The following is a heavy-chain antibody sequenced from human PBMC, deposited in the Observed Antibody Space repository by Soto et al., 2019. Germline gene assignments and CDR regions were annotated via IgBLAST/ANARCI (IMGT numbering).Heavy chain of an antibody. CDR3: ARGDSHSSGYLIVGVLTQ. Sequence: EPLSLACTVSGGAISTNYWSWIRQPAGEGLEWIGYIYNSWSSNYNPSLKSLVTISVDTSKNHFSLQLASVTAADTAVYYCARGDSHSSGYLIVGVLTQWGQGTLVTVSS. J-gene: IGHJ4*02. V-gene: IGHV4-59*01. CDR2: IYNSWSS. D-gene: IGHD3-22*01. CDR1: GGAISTNY.